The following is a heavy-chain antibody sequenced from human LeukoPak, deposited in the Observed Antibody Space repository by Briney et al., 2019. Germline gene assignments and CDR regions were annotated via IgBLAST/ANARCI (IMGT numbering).Heavy chain of an antibody. CDR2: IYYSGSN. J-gene: IGHJ6*02. CDR3: ARDRYSGYDNYYYYGMDV. D-gene: IGHD5-12*01. CDR1: GGSISSGGYC. V-gene: IGHV4-31*03. Sequence: SETLSLTCTVSGGSISSGGYCWSWLRQHPGKGLEWIVYIYYSGSNYYNPSLKSRVTLSVDTSKNQFSLKLSSVTAADTAVYYCARDRYSGYDNYYYYGMDVWGQGTTVTVSS.